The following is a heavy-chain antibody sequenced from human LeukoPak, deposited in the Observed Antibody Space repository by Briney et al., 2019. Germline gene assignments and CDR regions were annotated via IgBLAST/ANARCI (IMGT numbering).Heavy chain of an antibody. CDR2: IRTSGST. Sequence: SETLSLTCAVYGGSFSGYFWIWIRQPAGKGLEWIGRIRTSGSTDYYPSLKTRVTISADTSKNQFSLKLSSVTAADTAVYYCARGTGPRYGGRPDYWGQGTLVTVSS. J-gene: IGHJ4*02. CDR3: ARGTGPRYGGRPDY. CDR1: GGSFSGYF. D-gene: IGHD4-23*01. V-gene: IGHV4-59*10.